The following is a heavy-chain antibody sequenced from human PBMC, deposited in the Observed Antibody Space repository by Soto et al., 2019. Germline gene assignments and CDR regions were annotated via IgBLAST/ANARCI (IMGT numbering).Heavy chain of an antibody. CDR2: TYYGGPT. D-gene: IGHD2-15*01. CDR1: GGSISRSNYY. Sequence: SETLSLTCTVSGGSISRSNYYWGWIRQPPGKGLEWIGSTYYGGPTYYNPSLKSRVTISVDTSKNQFSLKLTSVTAADTAVYYCASTDVVVPATVYYYYYGMDVWGQGTTVTV. J-gene: IGHJ6*02. V-gene: IGHV4-39*01. CDR3: ASTDVVVPATVYYYYYGMDV.